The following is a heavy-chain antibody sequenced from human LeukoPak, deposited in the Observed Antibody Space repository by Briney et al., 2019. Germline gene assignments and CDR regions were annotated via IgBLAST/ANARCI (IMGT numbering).Heavy chain of an antibody. V-gene: IGHV3-23*01. CDR3: AKGPRYDFRSGYSYYFDY. D-gene: IGHD3-3*01. Sequence: GGSLRLSCAASGFTFSSYAMSWVRQAPGKGLEWVSAISGSGGSTYYADSVKGRFTISRDNSKNTLYLQMNSLRAEDTAVYYCAKGPRYDFRSGYSYYFDYWGQGTLVTVSS. J-gene: IGHJ4*02. CDR1: GFTFSSYA. CDR2: ISGSGGST.